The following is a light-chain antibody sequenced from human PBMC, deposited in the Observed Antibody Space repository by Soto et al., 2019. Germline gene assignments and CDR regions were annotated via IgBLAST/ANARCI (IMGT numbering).Light chain of an antibody. CDR2: GAS. J-gene: IGKJ4*01. V-gene: IGKV3-15*01. CDR1: QSVSTN. CDR3: QQYNDWPPVT. Sequence: ETVMTQSPATLSVSPGARATLSCRASQSVSTNLAWYQQKPGQAPRLLIHGASTRATGVPARFSGSGSGTEFTLTISSLQSEDFAGYFCQQYNDWPPVTFGGGTKVDIK.